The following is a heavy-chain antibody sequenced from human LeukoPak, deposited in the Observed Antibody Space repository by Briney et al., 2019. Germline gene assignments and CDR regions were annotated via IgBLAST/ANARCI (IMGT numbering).Heavy chain of an antibody. V-gene: IGHV3-9*01. D-gene: IGHD2-2*01. CDR1: GFTFDDSA. CDR3: ARDRYCSSTSCYRGIFDY. CDR2: ISWNSAPI. Sequence: GGSLRLSCAASGFTFDDSAMHWVRQAPGKGLEWVSGISWNSAPIGYADSVKGRFTISRDSAKTSLYLQMNSLRAEDTALYYCARDRYCSSTSCYRGIFDYWGQGTLVTVSS. J-gene: IGHJ4*02.